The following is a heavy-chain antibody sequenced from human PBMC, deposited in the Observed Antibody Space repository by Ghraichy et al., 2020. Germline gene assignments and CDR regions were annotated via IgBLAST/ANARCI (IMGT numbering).Heavy chain of an antibody. CDR2: ISSSSSYI. CDR3: ARVISWRSYYGMDV. V-gene: IGHV3-21*01. Sequence: GSLRLSCAASGFTFSSYSMNWARQAPGKGLEWVSSISSSSSYIYYADSVKGRFTISRDNAKNSLYLQMNSLRAEDTAVYYCARVISWRSYYGMDVWGQGTTVTISS. J-gene: IGHJ6*02. CDR1: GFTFSSYS.